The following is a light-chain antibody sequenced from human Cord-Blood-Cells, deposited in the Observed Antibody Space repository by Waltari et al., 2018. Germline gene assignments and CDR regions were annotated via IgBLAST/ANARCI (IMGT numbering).Light chain of an antibody. Sequence: QSVLTQPPSASGTPGQRVTISCSGSSSNIGSNYVYWYQQLPGPAPKPLIYRNNQRPSGVPARFSGSKSGTSASLAISGLRSEDEADYYCAAWDDSLSGWVFGGGTKLTVL. CDR1: SSNIGSNY. CDR3: AAWDDSLSGWV. J-gene: IGLJ3*02. V-gene: IGLV1-47*01. CDR2: RNN.